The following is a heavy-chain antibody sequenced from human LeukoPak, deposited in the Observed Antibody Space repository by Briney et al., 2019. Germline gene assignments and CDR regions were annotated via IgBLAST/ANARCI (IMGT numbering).Heavy chain of an antibody. CDR3: ARDPYSGGYGDYYYYYMDL. J-gene: IGHJ6*03. V-gene: IGHV3-48*03. CDR1: GFTFSSYE. CDR2: ISSSGSTI. Sequence: PGGSLRLSCAASGFTFSSYEMNWVRQAPGKGLEWVSYISSSGSTIYYADSVKGRFTISRDNAKNSLSLQMNSLRAEDTAVYYCARDPYSGGYGDYYYYYMDLWGQGTTATISS. D-gene: IGHD1-26*01.